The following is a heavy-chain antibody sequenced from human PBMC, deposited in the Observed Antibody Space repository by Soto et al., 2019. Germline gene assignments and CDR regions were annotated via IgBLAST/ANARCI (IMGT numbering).Heavy chain of an antibody. V-gene: IGHV3-30*18. D-gene: IGHD3-22*01. Sequence: GGSLRLSCAASGFTFSNAWMSWVRQAPGKGLEWVAVISYDGSNKYYADSVKGRFTISRDNSKNTLYLQMNSLRAEDTAVYYCAKDLEALYYYDSSGYSNFDYWGQGTLVTSPQ. J-gene: IGHJ4*02. CDR2: ISYDGSNK. CDR3: AKDLEALYYYDSSGYSNFDY. CDR1: GFTFSNAW.